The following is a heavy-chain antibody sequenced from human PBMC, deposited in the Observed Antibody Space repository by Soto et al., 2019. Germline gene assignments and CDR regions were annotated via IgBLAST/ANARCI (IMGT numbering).Heavy chain of an antibody. J-gene: IGHJ4*02. CDR3: ASPSHYSSGESFDY. D-gene: IGHD3-22*01. Sequence: GGSLRLSCAASGFTFSSYAMHWVRQAPGKGLEYVSAISSNGGSTYYANSVKGRFTISRDNSKNTLYLQMDSLRAEDMAVYYCASPSHYSSGESFDYWGRGTLVTVSS. CDR2: ISSNGGST. V-gene: IGHV3-64*01. CDR1: GFTFSSYA.